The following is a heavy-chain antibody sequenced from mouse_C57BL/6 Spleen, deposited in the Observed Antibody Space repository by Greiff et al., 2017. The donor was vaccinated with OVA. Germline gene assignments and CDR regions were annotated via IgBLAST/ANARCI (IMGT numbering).Heavy chain of an antibody. Sequence: VQLQQSGPELVKPGASVKIPCKASGYTFTDYNMDWVKQSHGKSLEWIGDINPNNGGTIYNQKFKGKATLTVDKSSSTAYMEHRSLTSEDTAVYYGARSRGYDYDVLYDAMDYWGQGTSVTVSS. J-gene: IGHJ4*01. CDR1: GYTFTDYN. V-gene: IGHV1-18*01. CDR2: INPNNGGT. D-gene: IGHD2-4*01. CDR3: ARSRGYDYDVLYDAMDY.